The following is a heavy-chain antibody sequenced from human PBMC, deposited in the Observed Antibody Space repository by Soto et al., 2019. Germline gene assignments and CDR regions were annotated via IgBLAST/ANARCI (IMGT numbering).Heavy chain of an antibody. Sequence: GASLKLSCKSPGYPFTSYAMHWVRQAPGQRLEWMGWINAGNGNTKYSQKFQGRVTITRDTSASTAYMELSSLRSEDTAVYYCARFILSREADTDHALDIWSQGTMVTVSS. V-gene: IGHV1-3*01. CDR1: GYPFTSYA. CDR2: INAGNGNT. J-gene: IGHJ3*02. D-gene: IGHD3-9*01. CDR3: ARFILSREADTDHALDI.